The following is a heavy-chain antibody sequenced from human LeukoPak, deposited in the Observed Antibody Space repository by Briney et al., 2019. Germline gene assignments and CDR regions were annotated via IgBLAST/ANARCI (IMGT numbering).Heavy chain of an antibody. Sequence: SETLPLTCTVSGGSISSYYWSWIRQPPGKGLEWIGYIYYSGSTNYNPALKSRVTISVDTSKNQFSLTLSSVTAADTAVYYCARDSRTTIFGVVSWWFDPWGQGTLVTVSS. D-gene: IGHD3-3*01. V-gene: IGHV4-59*01. CDR1: GGSISSYY. J-gene: IGHJ5*02. CDR3: ARDSRTTIFGVVSWWFDP. CDR2: IYYSGST.